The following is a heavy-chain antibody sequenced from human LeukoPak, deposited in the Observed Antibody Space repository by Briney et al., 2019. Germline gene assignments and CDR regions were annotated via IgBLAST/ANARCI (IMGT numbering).Heavy chain of an antibody. Sequence: HGESLKICCKGSGYSFTSYWIGWVHQVPGKGLEWMGIIYPGDSDTRYSPSFQVQVTISADKSISTAYLQWSSLKASDTAMCYSAGHPITMALGALDIWAQGTMVTVSS. CDR2: IYPGDSDT. V-gene: IGHV5-51*07. J-gene: IGHJ3*02. D-gene: IGHD3-10*01. CDR1: GYSFTSYW. CDR3: AGHPITMALGALDI.